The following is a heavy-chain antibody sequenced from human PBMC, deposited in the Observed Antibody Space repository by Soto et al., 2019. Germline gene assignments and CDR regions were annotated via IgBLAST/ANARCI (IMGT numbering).Heavy chain of an antibody. Sequence: SETLSLTCTVSGGSMSSSSYYFGCIRQPPGNGLEWIANMYFSGFYSGSTSYNPSLKSRVTISVDTSKNQFSLQVSSVTAADTAVYYCARGFDILTFGFCLDYWGQGTLVTVSS. CDR2: MYFSGFYSGST. V-gene: IGHV4-39*01. CDR1: GGSMSSSSYY. J-gene: IGHJ4*02. CDR3: ARGFDILTFGFCLDY. D-gene: IGHD3-9*01.